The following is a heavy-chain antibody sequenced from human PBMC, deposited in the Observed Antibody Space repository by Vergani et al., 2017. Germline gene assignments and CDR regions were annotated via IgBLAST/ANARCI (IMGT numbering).Heavy chain of an antibody. V-gene: IGHV3-15*01. CDR3: TTHSLLFGGVITLFDY. D-gene: IGHD3-3*01. CDR1: GFTFSNAW. J-gene: IGHJ4*02. Sequence: EVQLVESGGGLVKPGGSLRLSCAASGFTFSNAWMSWVRQAPGKGLEWVGRIKSKTDGGTTDYAAPGKGRFTTSRGDSKNTLYLQMNSLKTEDTAVYYCTTHSLLFGGVITLFDYWGQGTLVTVSS. CDR2: IKSKTDGGTT.